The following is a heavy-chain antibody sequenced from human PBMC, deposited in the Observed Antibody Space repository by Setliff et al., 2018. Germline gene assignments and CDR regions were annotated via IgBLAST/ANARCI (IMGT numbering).Heavy chain of an antibody. J-gene: IGHJ4*02. Sequence: ASVKVSCKTSGFVFITYAITWVRQAPGQGLEWMGWISGYYNKTNYAQKFQDRVTMTTDTSTGTAYMELRSLRPDDTAVYYCLRIRLVPHGHSWGQGTLVTVSS. CDR1: GFVFITYA. CDR3: LRIRLVPHGHS. D-gene: IGHD2-15*01. V-gene: IGHV1-18*01. CDR2: ISGYYNKT.